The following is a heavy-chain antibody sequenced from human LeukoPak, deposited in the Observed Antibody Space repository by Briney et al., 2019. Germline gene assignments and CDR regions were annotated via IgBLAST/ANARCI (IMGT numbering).Heavy chain of an antibody. CDR3: ARQELGSYYGY. J-gene: IGHJ4*02. CDR2: IYYSGST. CDR1: GCSISSSSYY. D-gene: IGHD1-7*01. Sequence: SETLSLTCTVSGCSISSSSYYWCWSRHPPEKVLEWIGSIYYSGSTYYNPSLKSRVTISVDTSKNQFSLKLSSVTAADTAVYYCARQELGSYYGYWGQGTLVTVSS. V-gene: IGHV4-39*01.